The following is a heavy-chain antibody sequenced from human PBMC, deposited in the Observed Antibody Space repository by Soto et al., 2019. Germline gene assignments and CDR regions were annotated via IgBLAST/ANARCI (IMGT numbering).Heavy chain of an antibody. CDR1: GFTSRNYW. J-gene: IGHJ6*02. CDR2: IKQDGSEK. CDR3: MRGTDLVYCTGISCPDMDV. V-gene: IGHV3-7*03. D-gene: IGHD2-15*01. Sequence: GGSLRLSCAASGFTSRNYWMSWVRQAPGKGLEWVANIKQDGSEKFYVDSVKGRFTISRDNPKNSLYLQMNSLRAEATAVYYCMRGTDLVYCTGISCPDMDVWGQGTTVTVSS.